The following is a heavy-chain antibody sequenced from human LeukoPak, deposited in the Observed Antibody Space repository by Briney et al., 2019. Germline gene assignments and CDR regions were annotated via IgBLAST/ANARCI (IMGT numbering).Heavy chain of an antibody. Sequence: ASVKVSCKASGGTFSSYAISWVRQAPGQGLEWMGGIIPIFGTANYAQKFQGRVTITADESTSTAYMELSSLRSEDTAVYYCARAFGDYEGPFDYWGQGTLVTVPS. D-gene: IGHD4-17*01. V-gene: IGHV1-69*13. CDR1: GGTFSSYA. J-gene: IGHJ4*02. CDR2: IIPIFGTA. CDR3: ARAFGDYEGPFDY.